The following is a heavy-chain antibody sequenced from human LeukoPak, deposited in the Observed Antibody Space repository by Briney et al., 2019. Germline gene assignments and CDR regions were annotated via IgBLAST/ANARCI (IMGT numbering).Heavy chain of an antibody. J-gene: IGHJ3*02. CDR3: AKLGANSVRPILDTFDI. CDR1: GFTFSSYG. CDR2: IRYDGSNK. V-gene: IGHV3-30*02. D-gene: IGHD5/OR15-5a*01. Sequence: GGSLRLSCAASGFTFSSYGMHWVRQAPGKGLEWVAFIRYDGSNKYYADSVKGRFTISRDNSKNTLYLQMNSLRAEDTAVYYYAKLGANSVRPILDTFDIWGQGTMVTVSS.